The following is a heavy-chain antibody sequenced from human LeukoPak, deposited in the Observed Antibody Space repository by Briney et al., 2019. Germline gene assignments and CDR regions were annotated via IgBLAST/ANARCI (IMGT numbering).Heavy chain of an antibody. CDR3: AYFQNDAFDI. CDR1: GGSFSGYY. J-gene: IGHJ3*02. Sequence: SETLSLTCAVYGGSFSGYYWSGIRQPPGKGLEWIGEINHSGSTNYNPSLKSRVTISVDTSKNQFSLKLSSVTAADTAVYYCAYFQNDAFDIWGQGTMVTVSS. D-gene: IGHD2/OR15-2a*01. V-gene: IGHV4-34*01. CDR2: INHSGST.